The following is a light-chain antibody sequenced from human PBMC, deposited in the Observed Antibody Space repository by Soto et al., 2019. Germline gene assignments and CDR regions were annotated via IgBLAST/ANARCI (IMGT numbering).Light chain of an antibody. CDR1: ETVATN. J-gene: IGKJ1*01. CDR3: QQYNNWPTWT. CDR2: GAS. V-gene: IGKV3-15*01. Sequence: EVLMTQSPATLSVSPGEKATLSCWASETVATNLAWYQQKPGQAPRLLIYGASTRATGIPARFSGSGSGTEFTLTISSLQSEDFAVYYCQQYNNWPTWTFGQGTKVDIK.